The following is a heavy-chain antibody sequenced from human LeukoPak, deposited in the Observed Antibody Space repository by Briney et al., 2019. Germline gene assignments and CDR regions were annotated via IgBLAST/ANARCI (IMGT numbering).Heavy chain of an antibody. CDR2: IYHSGST. Sequence: PSGTLSLTCAVSGGSISSSNWWSWVRQPPGKGLEWIGEIYHSGSTNYNPSLKSRVAISVDKSKNQFSLKLSSVTAADTAVYYCARGPNRYCSSTSCSIFDYWGQGTLVTVSS. CDR3: ARGPNRYCSSTSCSIFDY. J-gene: IGHJ4*02. D-gene: IGHD2-2*01. CDR1: GGSISSSNW. V-gene: IGHV4-4*02.